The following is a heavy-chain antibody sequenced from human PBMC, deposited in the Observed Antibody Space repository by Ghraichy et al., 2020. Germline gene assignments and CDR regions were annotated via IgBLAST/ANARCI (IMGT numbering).Heavy chain of an antibody. V-gene: IGHV1-8*01. CDR1: GYTFTSYD. D-gene: IGHD5-18*01. CDR2: LNPNSGNT. Sequence: ASVKVSCKASGYTFTSYDINWVRQATGQGLEWMGWLNPNSGNTGYAQKFQGRVTMTRNTSISTAYMELRSLRSEDTAVYYCARGPWAAMAEGYYFNYWGQGTLVTVSS. J-gene: IGHJ4*02. CDR3: ARGPWAAMAEGYYFNY.